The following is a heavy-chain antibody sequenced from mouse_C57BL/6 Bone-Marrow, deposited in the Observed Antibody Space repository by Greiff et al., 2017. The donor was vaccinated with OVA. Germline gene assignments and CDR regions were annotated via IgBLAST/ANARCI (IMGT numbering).Heavy chain of an antibody. Sequence: VQLQQSGPGLVQPSPSLSITCTVSGFSLTSYGVHWVRQSPGKGLEWLGVIWSGGSTDYNAAFMSRLSITKDNSKSQVFFKMNSLQADDTAIYYCAKNKRGRPWFAYWDQGTLVTVSA. CDR3: AKNKRGRPWFAY. V-gene: IGHV2-5*01. CDR2: IWSGGST. CDR1: GFSLTSYG. J-gene: IGHJ3*01.